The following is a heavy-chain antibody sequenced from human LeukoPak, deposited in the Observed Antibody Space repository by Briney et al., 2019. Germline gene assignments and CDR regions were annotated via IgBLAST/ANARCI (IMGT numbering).Heavy chain of an antibody. CDR1: GFTFDDYA. Sequence: PGGSLRLSCAASGFTFDDYAMHWVRQAPEKGLEWVSGISWNSGSIGYADSVKGRFTISRDNAKNSLYLQMNSLRAEDTALYYCAKAPMYYYDSSGYFDYWGQGTLVTVSS. J-gene: IGHJ4*02. V-gene: IGHV3-9*01. CDR2: ISWNSGSI. CDR3: AKAPMYYYDSSGYFDY. D-gene: IGHD3-22*01.